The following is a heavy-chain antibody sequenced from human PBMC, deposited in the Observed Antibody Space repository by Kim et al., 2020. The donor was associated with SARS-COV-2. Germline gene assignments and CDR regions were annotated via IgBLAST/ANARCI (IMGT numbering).Heavy chain of an antibody. CDR3: ARKPAWEIDY. CDR2: T. V-gene: IGHV3-48*02. Sequence: TSYADSVKGRLTISRDTAKNSLFLQMNSLRDVDTAIYYCARKPAWEIDYWGQGTLVTVSS. J-gene: IGHJ4*02. D-gene: IGHD1-26*01.